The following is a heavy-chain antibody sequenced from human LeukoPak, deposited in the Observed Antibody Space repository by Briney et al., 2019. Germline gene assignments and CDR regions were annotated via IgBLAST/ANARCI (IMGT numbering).Heavy chain of an antibody. D-gene: IGHD6-19*01. Sequence: SETLSLTCTVSGGFISSYYWSWIRQPPGKGLEWIGYIYYSGSTNYNPSLKSRVTISVDTSKNQFSLKLSSVTAADTAVYYCAGIAVAGKGVFDYWGQGTLVTVSS. J-gene: IGHJ4*02. CDR1: GGFISSYY. V-gene: IGHV4-59*08. CDR2: IYYSGST. CDR3: AGIAVAGKGVFDY.